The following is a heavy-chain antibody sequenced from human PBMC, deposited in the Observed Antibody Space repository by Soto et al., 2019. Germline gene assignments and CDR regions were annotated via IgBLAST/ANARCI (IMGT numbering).Heavy chain of an antibody. Sequence: SQTLSLPCTVSGGSISSSSYYWGWIRQPPGKGLEWIGSIYYSGSTYYNPSLKSRVTISVDTSKNQFSLKLSSVTAADTAVYYCARRGDIVLMVYANWFDPWGQGTLVTVSS. J-gene: IGHJ5*02. CDR1: GGSISSSSYY. V-gene: IGHV4-39*01. CDR3: ARRGDIVLMVYANWFDP. D-gene: IGHD2-8*01. CDR2: IYYSGST.